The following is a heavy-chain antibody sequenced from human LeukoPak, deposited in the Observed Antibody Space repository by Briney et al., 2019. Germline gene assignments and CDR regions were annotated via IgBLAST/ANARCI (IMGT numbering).Heavy chain of an antibody. D-gene: IGHD3-10*01. CDR3: ARGGYYGGSGTYGFFDY. J-gene: IGHJ4*03. CDR2: INTDTGNP. V-gene: IGHV7-4-1*02. CDR1: GYKFISYA. Sequence: ASVKVSCKVSGYKFISYAMNWVRQAPGQGPEWMGWINTDTGNPTYARGFTGQYVFSVDTSVTTAYLQINSLRTEDTAVYYCARGGYYGGSGTYGFFDYWGQGSLVTVSS.